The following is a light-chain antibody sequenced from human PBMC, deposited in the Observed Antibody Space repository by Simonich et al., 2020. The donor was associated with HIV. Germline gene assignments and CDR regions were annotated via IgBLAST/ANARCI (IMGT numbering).Light chain of an antibody. Sequence: DIQMTQSPSAMSASVGDRVTITCRASRVISKYLAWFQQKPGKVPKRLIYAASSLQRGVPSRFSGSGSGTEFTLTISSLQAEDVALYYCQHYYTTPLTFGGGTKVEIK. CDR2: AAS. CDR3: QHYYTTPLT. V-gene: IGKV1-17*03. J-gene: IGKJ4*01. CDR1: RVISKY.